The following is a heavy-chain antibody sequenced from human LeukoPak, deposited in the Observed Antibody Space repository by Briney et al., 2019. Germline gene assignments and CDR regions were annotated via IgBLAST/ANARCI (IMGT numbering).Heavy chain of an antibody. V-gene: IGHV1-8*01. J-gene: IGHJ4*02. D-gene: IGHD2-15*01. CDR3: ARGLGSGLIGAFDY. CDR2: MNPNSGNT. Sequence: GASVKVSCKASGYTFTSYDINWVRQATGQGLEWMGWMNPNSGNTGYAQKFQGRVTMTRNTSISTAYMEVSSLRSEDTAMYYCARGLGSGLIGAFDYWGQGTLVTVSS. CDR1: GYTFTSYD.